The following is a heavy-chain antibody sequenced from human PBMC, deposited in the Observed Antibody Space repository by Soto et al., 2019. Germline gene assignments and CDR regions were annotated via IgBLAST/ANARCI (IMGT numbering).Heavy chain of an antibody. CDR1: GGTFSSYA. Sequence: ASVKVSCKASGGTFSSYAISWVRQAPGQGLEWMGGIIPIFGTANYAQKFQGRVTITDASTRTAYMELRSLISDDTAVYYCARIDGYSTGYSVDQPKAIYFFDFWGQGALVTVSS. V-gene: IGHV1-69*13. CDR3: ARIDGYSTGYSVDQPKAIYFFDF. D-gene: IGHD2-8*02. CDR2: IIPIFGTA. J-gene: IGHJ4*02.